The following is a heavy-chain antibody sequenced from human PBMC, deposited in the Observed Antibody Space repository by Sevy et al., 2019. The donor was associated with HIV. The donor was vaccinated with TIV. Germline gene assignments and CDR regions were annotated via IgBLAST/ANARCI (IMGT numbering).Heavy chain of an antibody. CDR1: GFTFNGYG. J-gene: IGHJ4*02. CDR3: EKGLHYGSGSYYGGTDY. V-gene: IGHV3-30*18. CDR2: ILYDGSNE. Sequence: GGSLRLSCAASGFTFNGYGMHWVRQAPGKGLEWVAVILYDGSNEYYADSVKGRFTISRDNSKNTVYLQMNRLRTEDTAVYYCEKGLHYGSGSYYGGTDYWGQGTLVTVSS. D-gene: IGHD3-10*01.